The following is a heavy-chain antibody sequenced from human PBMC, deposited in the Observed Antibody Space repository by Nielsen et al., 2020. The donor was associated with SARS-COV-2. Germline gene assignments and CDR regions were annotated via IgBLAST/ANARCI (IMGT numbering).Heavy chain of an antibody. CDR2: ISTRNGHT. J-gene: IGHJ6*02. CDR3: ARGGDTSLVPYFNGLDV. D-gene: IGHD5-18*01. V-gene: IGHV1-18*01. CDR1: DYSFTTFG. Sequence: ASVKVSCKASDYSFTTFGIHWVRQTPGQGLEWMGWISTRNGHTAYAQNLQGRVTMTTDTSTSTAYVELRSLSSDDTAVYYCARGGDTSLVPYFNGLDVWGQGTTVTVSS.